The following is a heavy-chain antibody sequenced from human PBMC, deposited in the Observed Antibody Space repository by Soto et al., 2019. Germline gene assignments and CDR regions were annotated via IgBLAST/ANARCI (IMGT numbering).Heavy chain of an antibody. J-gene: IGHJ6*02. V-gene: IGHV5-51*01. CDR2: INPGDSDI. Sequence: PGESLKISCKASGYSFTTYWIAWVRQMPGKGLEWMGIINPGDSDIGYSPSFQGQVTISADNSISTAYLQWSSLKASDTAMYYCARHEQFYYYYYGMDVLGQGTAVTVSS. D-gene: IGHD4-4*01. CDR3: ARHEQFYYYYYGMDV. CDR1: GYSFTTYW.